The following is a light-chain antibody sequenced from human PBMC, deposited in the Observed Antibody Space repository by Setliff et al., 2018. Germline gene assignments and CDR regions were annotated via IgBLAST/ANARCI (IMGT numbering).Light chain of an antibody. CDR1: SSDVGGYNY. J-gene: IGLJ1*01. V-gene: IGLV2-14*03. CDR2: DVS. Sequence: QSALAQPASVSGSPGQSITISCTGTSSDVGGYNYVSWYQQHPGKAPKLMIYDVSNRPSGVSNRFSGSKSANTASLTISGLQAEGEADYYCSSYAGSSTLYVFGTGTKVTV. CDR3: SSYAGSSTLYV.